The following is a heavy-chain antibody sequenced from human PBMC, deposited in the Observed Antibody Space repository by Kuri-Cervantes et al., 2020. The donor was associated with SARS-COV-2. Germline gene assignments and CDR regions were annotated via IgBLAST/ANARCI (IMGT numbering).Heavy chain of an antibody. Sequence: SQTLSLTCAISGDSVSSNSAAWNWIRQSPSRGLEWLGRTYYRSKWYNDYAVSVKSRITINPDTSKNQFSLQLNSVTPEDTAVYYCARGAYYDSSGFPFKHNWFDPRGQGTLVTVSS. CDR3: ARGAYYDSSGFPFKHNWFDP. J-gene: IGHJ5*02. V-gene: IGHV6-1*01. CDR2: TYYRSKWYN. D-gene: IGHD3-22*01. CDR1: GDSVSSNSAA.